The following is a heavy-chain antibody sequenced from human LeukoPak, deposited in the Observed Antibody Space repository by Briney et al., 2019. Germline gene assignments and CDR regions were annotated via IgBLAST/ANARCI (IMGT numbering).Heavy chain of an antibody. J-gene: IGHJ4*02. Sequence: ASVKVSCKASGYTFAGYYTHWVRQAPGQGLEWMGWINPNSGGTNYAQKFQGRVTMIRDTSISTAYMELSRLRSDDTAVYCCAGGHGIAAAGTFLVEEYFDYWGQGTLVTVSS. D-gene: IGHD6-13*01. V-gene: IGHV1-2*02. CDR2: INPNSGGT. CDR3: AGGHGIAAAGTFLVEEYFDY. CDR1: GYTFAGYY.